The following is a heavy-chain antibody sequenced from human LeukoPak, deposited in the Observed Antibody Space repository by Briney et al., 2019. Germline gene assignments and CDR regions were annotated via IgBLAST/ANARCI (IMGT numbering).Heavy chain of an antibody. V-gene: IGHV1-2*02. CDR1: GYTFTDYY. Sequence: ASVKVSCKASGYTFTDYYMHWVRQAPGQGLEWMGWINPNSGGTNYVQKFQGRVTMTRDTSISTAYMELSRLRSDDTAVYSCARDLGSGWYKVWFDPWGQGTLVTVSS. CDR2: INPNSGGT. CDR3: ARDLGSGWYKVWFDP. D-gene: IGHD6-19*01. J-gene: IGHJ5*02.